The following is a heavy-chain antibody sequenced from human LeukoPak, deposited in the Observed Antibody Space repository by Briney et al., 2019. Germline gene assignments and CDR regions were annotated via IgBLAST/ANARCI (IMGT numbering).Heavy chain of an antibody. CDR1: GGSISGYF. V-gene: IGHV4-59*01. Sequence: SETLSLTCIVSGGSISGYFWSWIRQPPGKGLEWIGYIYYRGSTNYNPSLKSRVTISVDRSKNQFSLRLSSVTAADTAVYYCARGGDNWFDPWGQGTLVTVSS. CDR3: ARGGDNWFDP. CDR2: IYYRGST. J-gene: IGHJ5*02.